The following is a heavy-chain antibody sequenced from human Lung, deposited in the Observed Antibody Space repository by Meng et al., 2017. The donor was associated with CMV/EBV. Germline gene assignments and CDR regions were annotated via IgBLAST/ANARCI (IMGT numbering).Heavy chain of an antibody. V-gene: IGHV3-21*01. CDR2: ISSSSSSI. CDR3: SRKPRYSSGCYGY. CDR1: GFILSRHS. J-gene: IGHJ4*02. Sequence: SCAASGFILSRHSMNWVRQAPGKGLEWVSSISSSSSSIYYADSVKGRFTVSRDNAKNSLYLQMDSLRVDDTAVYYCSRKPRYSSGCYGYWGQGTXVTVSS. D-gene: IGHD6-19*01.